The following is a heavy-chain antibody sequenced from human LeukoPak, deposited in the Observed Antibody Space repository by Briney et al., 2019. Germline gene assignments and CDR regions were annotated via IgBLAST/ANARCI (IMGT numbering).Heavy chain of an antibody. D-gene: IGHD3-10*01. J-gene: IGHJ6*03. V-gene: IGHV1-46*01. CDR3: ARDPSLGVYMDV. Sequence: ASVKVSCKASGYTFTGYYMHWVRQAPGQGLEWMGIINPSGGSTTYAQKFQGRVTMTRDTSTSTVYMELSSLRSEDTAVYYCARDPSLGVYMDVRGKGTTVTISS. CDR2: INPSGGST. CDR1: GYTFTGYY.